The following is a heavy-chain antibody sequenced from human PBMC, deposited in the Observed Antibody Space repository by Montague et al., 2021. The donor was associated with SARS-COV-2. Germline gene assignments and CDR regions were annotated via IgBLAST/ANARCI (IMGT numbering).Heavy chain of an antibody. D-gene: IGHD3-22*01. Sequence: SLRLSCAASGFTFSSYEMNWVRQAPGKRLEWVSYISSSGSTIYYADSVEGRFTISRDNAKNSLYLQMNSLRAEDTAVYYCARTYYYDSSGYSNWPYFDYWGQGTLVTVSS. CDR1: GFTFSSYE. J-gene: IGHJ4*02. CDR3: ARTYYYDSSGYSNWPYFDY. V-gene: IGHV3-48*03. CDR2: ISSSGSTI.